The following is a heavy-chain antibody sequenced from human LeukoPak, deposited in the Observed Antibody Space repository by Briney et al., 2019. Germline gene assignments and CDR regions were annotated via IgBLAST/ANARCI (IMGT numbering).Heavy chain of an antibody. CDR2: ISSSSSYT. D-gene: IGHD3-22*01. V-gene: IGHV3-21*01. Sequence: GGSLRLSCAASGFTFSSYSMNWVRQAPGKGLEWVSSISSSSSYTYYADSVKGRFTISRDNAKNSLYLQMNSLRAEDTAVYYCARGTYYYDSSGYSDYWGQGTLVTVSS. CDR1: GFTFSSYS. J-gene: IGHJ4*02. CDR3: ARGTYYYDSSGYSDY.